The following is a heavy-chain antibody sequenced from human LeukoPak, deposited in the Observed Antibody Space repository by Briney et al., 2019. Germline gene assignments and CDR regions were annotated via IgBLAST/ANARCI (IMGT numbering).Heavy chain of an antibody. CDR1: GFTFDDYA. CDR3: AKAAVGGGVQLWPRGYAFDI. D-gene: IGHD5-18*01. Sequence: PGGSLRLSRAASGFTFDDYAMHWVRQAPGKGLEWVSGISWNSGSIGYADSVKGRFTISRDNAKNSLYLQMNSLRAEDTALYYCAKAAVGGGVQLWPRGYAFDIWGQGTMVTVSS. CDR2: ISWNSGSI. V-gene: IGHV3-9*01. J-gene: IGHJ3*02.